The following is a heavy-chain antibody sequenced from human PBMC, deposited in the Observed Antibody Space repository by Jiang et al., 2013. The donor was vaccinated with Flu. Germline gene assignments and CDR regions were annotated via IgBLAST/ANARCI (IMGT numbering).Heavy chain of an antibody. J-gene: IGHJ6*02. CDR1: GYTFTSYY. Sequence: SGAEVKKPGASVKVSCKASGYTFTSYYMHWVRQAPGQGLEWMGIINPSGGSTSYAQKFQGRVTMTRDTSTSTVYMELSSLRSEDTAVYYCARAYCGGDCYSWGYYYYYYGMDVWGQGTTVTVSS. V-gene: IGHV1-46*03. D-gene: IGHD2-21*02. CDR3: ARAYCGGDCYSWGYYYYYYGMDV. CDR2: INPSGGST.